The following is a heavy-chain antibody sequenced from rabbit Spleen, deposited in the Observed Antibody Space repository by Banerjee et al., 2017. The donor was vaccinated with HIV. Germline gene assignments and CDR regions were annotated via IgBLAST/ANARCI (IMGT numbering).Heavy chain of an antibody. CDR1: GFSFSISYY. V-gene: IGHV1S40*01. CDR3: ARDTSSSFSSYGMDL. D-gene: IGHD1-1*01. Sequence: QSLEESGGDLVKPGASLTLTCTASGFSFSISYYMCWVRQAPGKRLEWIACIDTSSGNTYYASWAKGRFTISKTSSTTVTLQMTSLTGADTATYFCARDTSSSFSSYGMDLWGPGTLVTVS. CDR2: IDTSSGNT. J-gene: IGHJ6*01.